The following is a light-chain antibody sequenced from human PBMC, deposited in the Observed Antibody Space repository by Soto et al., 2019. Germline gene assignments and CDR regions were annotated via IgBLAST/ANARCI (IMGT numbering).Light chain of an antibody. V-gene: IGKV1-9*01. CDR2: DAS. Sequence: IQMTQSPSSLSASVGDRVAITCRASQGISSYLAWYQQKPGRAPKLLIYDASTLESGVPSRFSGSGSETEFTLTISRLQPDDFATYFCHSRAFGQGTRLEIK. J-gene: IGKJ5*01. CDR3: HSRA. CDR1: QGISSY.